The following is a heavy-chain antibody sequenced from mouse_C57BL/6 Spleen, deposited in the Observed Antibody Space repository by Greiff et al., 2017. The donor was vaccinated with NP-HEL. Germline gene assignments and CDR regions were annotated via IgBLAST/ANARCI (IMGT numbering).Heavy chain of an antibody. D-gene: IGHD2-4*01. V-gene: IGHV1-82*01. J-gene: IGHJ2*01. CDR1: GYAFSSSW. CDR3: ARGGLRRGGGYYFDY. CDR2: IYPGDGDT. Sequence: VQLQQSGPELVKPGASVKISCKASGYAFSSSWMNWVKQRPGKGLEWIGRIYPGDGDTNYNGKFKGKATLTADKSSSTAYMQLSSLTSGDSAVYFWARGGLRRGGGYYFDYGGQGTTLTVSS.